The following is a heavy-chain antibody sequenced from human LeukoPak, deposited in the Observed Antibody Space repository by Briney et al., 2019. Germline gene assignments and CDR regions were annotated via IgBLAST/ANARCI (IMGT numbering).Heavy chain of an antibody. J-gene: IGHJ4*02. V-gene: IGHV3-66*01. Sequence: PGGSLRLSCAASGFTVSSNYMSWVRQAPGKGLEWVSVIYSGGSTYYADSVKGRFTISRDNSKNTLYLQMTSLSAGDTALYYCSKGVNTATTAGAYWGQGTLVTVSS. CDR1: GFTVSSNY. CDR2: IYSGGST. D-gene: IGHD1-14*01. CDR3: SKGVNTATTAGAY.